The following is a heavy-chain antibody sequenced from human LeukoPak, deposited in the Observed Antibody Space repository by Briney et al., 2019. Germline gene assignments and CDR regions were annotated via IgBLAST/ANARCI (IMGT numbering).Heavy chain of an antibody. V-gene: IGHV5-51*01. CDR1: GFSFTSYW. CDR2: IYPSDSDT. J-gene: IGHJ3*02. D-gene: IGHD2-8*01. Sequence: GESLKISCKGSGFSFTSYWIGWVRQMPGKGLEWMGIIYPSDSDTRYSPSFQGQVTISADKSISTAYLQWSSLKASDTAMYYCAARMVYATDDAFDIWGQGTMVTVSS. CDR3: AARMVYATDDAFDI.